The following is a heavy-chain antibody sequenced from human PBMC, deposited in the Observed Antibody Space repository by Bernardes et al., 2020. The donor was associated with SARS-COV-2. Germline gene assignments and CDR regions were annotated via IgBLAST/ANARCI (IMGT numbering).Heavy chain of an antibody. CDR1: GFTFSDHA. V-gene: IGHV3-30-3*01. CDR2: ISYDGSNQ. Sequence: SLTLSFAASGFTFSDHALHWVRQAPGKGLEWVAVISYDGSNQYYADSVKGRFTISRDNSKDTLYLQMNGLRDEDTALYYCARGGIFGAVKGGMDVWGKGTTVNVSS. J-gene: IGHJ6*04. CDR3: ARGGIFGAVKGGMDV. D-gene: IGHD3-3*01.